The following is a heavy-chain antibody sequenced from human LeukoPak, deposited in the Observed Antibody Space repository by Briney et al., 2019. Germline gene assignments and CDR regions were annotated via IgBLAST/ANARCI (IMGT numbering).Heavy chain of an antibody. Sequence: ASVKVSCKASGGTFSSYAISWVRQAPGQGLEWMGGINPNSGGTNYAQKFQGRVTMTRDTSISTVYMELSRLRSDDTAVYYCARGEAGYPDYWGQGTLVTVSS. D-gene: IGHD6-13*01. CDR2: INPNSGGT. J-gene: IGHJ4*02. V-gene: IGHV1-2*02. CDR3: ARGEAGYPDY. CDR1: GGTFSSYA.